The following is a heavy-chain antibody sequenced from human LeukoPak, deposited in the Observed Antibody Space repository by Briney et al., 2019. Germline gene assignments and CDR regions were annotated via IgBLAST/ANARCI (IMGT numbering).Heavy chain of an antibody. Sequence: GASVKVSCKVSGYSATQLSMHWVRQAPGKGLEWMGGFDPEDGQKINAEKFQGRVTMTDYTSTDTAYMEVSGLRSDDTAVYFCATTLRATDDDYYGMDVWGQGTTVTVSS. J-gene: IGHJ6*02. CDR3: ATTLRATDDDYYGMDV. V-gene: IGHV1-24*01. CDR1: GYSATQLS. D-gene: IGHD2/OR15-2a*01. CDR2: FDPEDGQK.